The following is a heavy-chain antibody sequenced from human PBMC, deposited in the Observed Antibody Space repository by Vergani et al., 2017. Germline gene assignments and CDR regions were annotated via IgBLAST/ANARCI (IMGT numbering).Heavy chain of an antibody. D-gene: IGHD1-26*01. CDR2: IYYSGST. CDR3: ARTQDLYSGSYFDY. Sequence: QVQLQESGPGLVKPSETLSLTCTVSGGSISSYYWSWIRQPPGKGLEWIGYIYYSGSTNYNPSLKSRVTISVDTSKNQFSLKLSSVTAADTAVYYCARTQDLYSGSYFDYWGQGTLVTVSS. J-gene: IGHJ4*02. CDR1: GGSISSYY. V-gene: IGHV4-59*01.